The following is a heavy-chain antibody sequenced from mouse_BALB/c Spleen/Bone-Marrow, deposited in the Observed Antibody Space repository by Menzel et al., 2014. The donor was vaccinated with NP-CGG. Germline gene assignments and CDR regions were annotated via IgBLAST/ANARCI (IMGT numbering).Heavy chain of an antibody. V-gene: IGHV1-9*01. CDR1: GYTFSTYW. D-gene: IGHD1-1*01. CDR3: ARHGSSGFDY. CDR2: ILPGNGNT. Sequence: QVQLQQSGAELMKPGASMEISCKATGYTFSTYWIEWVKQRPGHGLEWIGEILPGNGNTDYNEKFKGKATFTADTSSNTAYMQLSSLTSEDSAVFYCARHGSSGFDYWGQGTALTVSS. J-gene: IGHJ2*01.